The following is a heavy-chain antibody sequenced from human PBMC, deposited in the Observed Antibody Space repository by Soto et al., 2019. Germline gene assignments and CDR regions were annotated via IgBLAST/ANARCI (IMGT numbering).Heavy chain of an antibody. CDR3: ARDGGGYFDC. CDR2: LSADNGDT. D-gene: IGHD3-16*01. Sequence: QGQLVQSGAEVKKPGASVKVSCKASGYTFTSFGISWVRQVPGQGLEWMGWLSADNGDTKYEQSLQGRVTMTTDTSTSTAHMELRSLRSDDTAVYYCARDGGGYFDCWGQGTLVTVSS. J-gene: IGHJ4*02. V-gene: IGHV1-18*01. CDR1: GYTFTSFG.